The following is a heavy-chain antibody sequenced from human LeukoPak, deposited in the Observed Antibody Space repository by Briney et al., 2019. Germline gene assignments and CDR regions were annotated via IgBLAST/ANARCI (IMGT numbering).Heavy chain of an antibody. CDR2: INHSGST. V-gene: IGHV4-34*01. CDR1: GGSFSGYY. D-gene: IGHD6-25*01. CDR3: ARRPRIAAHKLDY. Sequence: PSETLSLTCAVYGGSFSGYYWSWIRQPPGKGLEWIGEINHSGSTNYNPSLKSRVTISVDTSKNQFSLKLSSVTAADTAVYYCARRPRIAAHKLDYWGQGTLVTVYS. J-gene: IGHJ4*02.